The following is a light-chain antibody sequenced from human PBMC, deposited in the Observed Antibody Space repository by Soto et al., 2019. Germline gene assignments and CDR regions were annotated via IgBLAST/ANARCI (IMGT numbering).Light chain of an antibody. CDR3: QQYRRSSPILT. Sequence: EIVLTQSPGTLSLSPGERATLSCRASQSVSSSYLAWYQQRPGQAPRLLIYGASSRATGIPDRFSGSGSGTDFTLTISRLEPEDFAVYYCQQYRRSSPILTFGGGTKVDI. CDR1: QSVSSSY. V-gene: IGKV3-20*01. CDR2: GAS. J-gene: IGKJ4*01.